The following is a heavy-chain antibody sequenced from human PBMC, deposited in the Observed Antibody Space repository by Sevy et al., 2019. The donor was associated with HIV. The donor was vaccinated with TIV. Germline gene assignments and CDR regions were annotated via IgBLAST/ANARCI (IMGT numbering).Heavy chain of an antibody. V-gene: IGHV1-2*02. CDR2: INPNSGGT. CDR1: GYTFTGYY. CDR3: ARGNYVWGSYRYTNYFDY. J-gene: IGHJ4*02. Sequence: ASVKVSCKASGYTFTGYYMHWVRQAPGQGLEWMGWINPNSGGTNYAEKFQGRVTMTRDTSISTAYMELSRLRSDDTAGYYCARGNYVWGSYRYTNYFDYWGQGTLVTVSS. D-gene: IGHD3-16*02.